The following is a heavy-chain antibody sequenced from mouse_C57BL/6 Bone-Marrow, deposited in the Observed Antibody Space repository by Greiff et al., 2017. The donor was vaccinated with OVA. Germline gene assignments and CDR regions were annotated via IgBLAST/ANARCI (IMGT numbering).Heavy chain of an antibody. CDR1: GFTFTDYY. D-gene: IGHD2-1*01. J-gene: IGHJ2*01. V-gene: IGHV7-3*01. Sequence: EVKLEESGGGLVQPGGSLSLSCAASGFTFTDYYMSWVRQPPGKALEWLGFIRNKANGYTTEYSASVKGRFTISRDNSQSILYLQMNALRAEDSATYYCARLRGYGNYYFDYWGQGTTLTVSS. CDR2: IRNKANGYTT. CDR3: ARLRGYGNYYFDY.